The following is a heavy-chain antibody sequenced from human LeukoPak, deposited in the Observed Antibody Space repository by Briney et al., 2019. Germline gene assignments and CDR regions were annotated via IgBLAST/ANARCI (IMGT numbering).Heavy chain of an antibody. Sequence: GGSLRLSCAASGFTFSGFIIHWVRQAPGKGLEWIGRVTSKTNSYTTAYAASVKGRFTVSRDDSKKTAYLQMNSLKTEDTAVYYCAAGITLVRGGTFDIWGQGTMVIVSS. V-gene: IGHV3-73*01. J-gene: IGHJ3*02. CDR1: GFTFSGFI. CDR2: VTSKTNSYTT. CDR3: AAGITLVRGGTFDI. D-gene: IGHD3-10*01.